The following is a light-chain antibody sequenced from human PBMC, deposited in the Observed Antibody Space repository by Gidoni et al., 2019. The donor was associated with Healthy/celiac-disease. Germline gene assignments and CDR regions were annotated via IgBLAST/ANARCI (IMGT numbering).Light chain of an antibody. CDR1: QSLVYSDGNTY. J-gene: IGKJ4*01. CDR2: KVC. Sequence: DVVMTQSPLSLPVTLGQPASISCRSSQSLVYSDGNTYLNWFQQRPGQSPRRLIYKVCNRDSGVPDRFSGSGSGTDFTLKISRVEAEDVGVYYCMQGTHWAGTFGGGTKVEIK. V-gene: IGKV2-30*01. CDR3: MQGTHWAGT.